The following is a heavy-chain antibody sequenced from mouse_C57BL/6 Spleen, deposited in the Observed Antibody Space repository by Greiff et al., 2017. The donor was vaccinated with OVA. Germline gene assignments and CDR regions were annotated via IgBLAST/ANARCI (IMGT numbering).Heavy chain of an antibody. V-gene: IGHV1-55*01. Sequence: QVQLKESGAELVKPGASVKMSCKASGYTFTSYWITWVKQRPGQGLEWIGDIYPGSGSTNYNEKFKSKATLTVDTSSSTAYMQLSSLTSEDSAVYYCARFITTVVAPYYAMDYWGQGTSVTVSS. J-gene: IGHJ4*01. CDR1: GYTFTSYW. D-gene: IGHD1-1*01. CDR2: IYPGSGST. CDR3: ARFITTVVAPYYAMDY.